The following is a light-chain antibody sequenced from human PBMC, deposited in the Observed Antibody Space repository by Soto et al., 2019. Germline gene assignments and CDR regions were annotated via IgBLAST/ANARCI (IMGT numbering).Light chain of an antibody. CDR3: GVWDSSLSGGV. J-gene: IGLJ2*01. Sequence: QSVLTQPPSVSAAPGQKVTISCSGSSSNIGNYDVSWYQQLPGTAPKLLIYENNKRPSGIPDRFSVSKSGTSATLGITGLRTGDEADYYCGVWDSSLSGGVFGGGTKLTVL. CDR2: ENN. V-gene: IGLV1-51*01. CDR1: SSNIGNYD.